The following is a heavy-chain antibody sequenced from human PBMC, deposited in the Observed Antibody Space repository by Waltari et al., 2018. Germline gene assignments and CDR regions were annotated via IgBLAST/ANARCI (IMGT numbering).Heavy chain of an antibody. CDR3: ARDRLYCSSTSCYMGAFDI. CDR1: GGSISSYY. J-gene: IGHJ3*02. CDR2: IYTSGST. D-gene: IGHD2-2*02. V-gene: IGHV4-59*10. Sequence: QVQLQQWGAGLLKPSETLSLTCTVSGGSISSYYWSWIRQPAGNGLEWIGRIYTSGSTNYNPSLKSRVTMSVDTSKNQFSLKLSSVTAADTAVYYCARDRLYCSSTSCYMGAFDIWGQGTMVTVSS.